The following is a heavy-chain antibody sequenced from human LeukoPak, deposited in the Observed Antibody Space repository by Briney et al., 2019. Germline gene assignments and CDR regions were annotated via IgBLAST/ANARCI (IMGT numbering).Heavy chain of an antibody. D-gene: IGHD6-19*01. CDR2: ISYDGSNK. J-gene: IGHJ4*02. V-gene: IGHV3-30*04. Sequence: GGSLRLSCAASGFTFSSYAMHWVRQAPGKGLEWVAVISYDGSNKYYADSVKGRFTISRDNSKNTLYLQMNSLRAEDTAVYYRARDSQGGGWYSRSLAPGYWGQGTLVTVSS. CDR1: GFTFSSYA. CDR3: ARDSQGGGWYSRSLAPGY.